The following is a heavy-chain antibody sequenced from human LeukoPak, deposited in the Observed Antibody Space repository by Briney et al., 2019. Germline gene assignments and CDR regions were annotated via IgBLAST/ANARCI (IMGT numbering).Heavy chain of an antibody. Sequence: ASVKVSCKASGGTFSSYAISWVRQAPGQGLEWMGGIIPIFGTANYAQKFQSRVTITADKSTSTAYMELSSLRSEDTAVYYCARAALGYCSGGSCYSWGMDVWGKGTTVTVSS. CDR1: GGTFSSYA. D-gene: IGHD2-15*01. J-gene: IGHJ6*04. CDR2: IIPIFGTA. CDR3: ARAALGYCSGGSCYSWGMDV. V-gene: IGHV1-69*06.